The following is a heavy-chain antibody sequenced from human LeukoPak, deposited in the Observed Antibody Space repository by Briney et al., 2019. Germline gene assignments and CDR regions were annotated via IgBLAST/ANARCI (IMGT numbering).Heavy chain of an antibody. CDR3: ARDLSVTNDFWSGETPKLNNWFDP. J-gene: IGHJ5*02. CDR1: GFTFSSYW. CDR2: INSDGSST. V-gene: IGHV3-74*01. Sequence: PGGSLRLSCAASGFTFSSYWMHWVRQAPGKGLVWVSRINSDGSSTSYADSVKGRFTISRDNAKNTLYLQMNSLRAEDTAVYYCARDLSVTNDFWSGETPKLNNWFDPWGRGTLVTVSS. D-gene: IGHD3-3*01.